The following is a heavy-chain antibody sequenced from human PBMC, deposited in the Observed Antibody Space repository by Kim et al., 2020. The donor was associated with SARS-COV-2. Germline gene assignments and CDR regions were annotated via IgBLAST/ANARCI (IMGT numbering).Heavy chain of an antibody. J-gene: IGHJ6*02. CDR2: INPNSGGT. V-gene: IGHV1-2*06. Sequence: ASVKVSCKASGYTFTGYYMHWVRQAPGQGLEWMGRINPNSGGTNYAQKFQGRVTMTRDTSISTAYMELSRLRSDDTAVYYCARDGSLRSGWYLYYYYGMDVWGQGTTVTVSS. D-gene: IGHD6-19*01. CDR1: GYTFTGYY. CDR3: ARDGSLRSGWYLYYYYGMDV.